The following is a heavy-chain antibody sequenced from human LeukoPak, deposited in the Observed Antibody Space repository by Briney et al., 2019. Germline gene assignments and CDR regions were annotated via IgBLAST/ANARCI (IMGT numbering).Heavy chain of an antibody. CDR1: GFTFSSYA. V-gene: IGHV3-23*01. CDR3: AKAYSGYYYDSSGDY. CDR2: ISGSGGST. Sequence: GGSLRLSCAASGFTFSSYAMSWVRQAPGKGLEWVSAISGSGGSTYYAASVKGRFTISRDNSKNTLYLQMNSLRAEDTAVYYCAKAYSGYYYDSSGDYWGQGTLVTVSS. D-gene: IGHD3-22*01. J-gene: IGHJ4*02.